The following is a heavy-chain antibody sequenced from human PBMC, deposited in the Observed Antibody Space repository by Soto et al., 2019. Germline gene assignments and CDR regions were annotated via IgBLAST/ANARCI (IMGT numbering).Heavy chain of an antibody. CDR1: GFTFSSYG. CDR3: ARLEYYDILTGYPLAYEGDAFDI. Sequence: QVQLVESGGGVVQPGRSLRLSCAASGFTFSSYGMHWVRQAPGRGLEWVAVIWYDGSNKYYADSVKGRFTISRDNSKKTLYLQMISLRAEDTAVYYCARLEYYDILTGYPLAYEGDAFDIWGQGTMVTVSS. V-gene: IGHV3-33*01. CDR2: IWYDGSNK. J-gene: IGHJ3*02. D-gene: IGHD3-9*01.